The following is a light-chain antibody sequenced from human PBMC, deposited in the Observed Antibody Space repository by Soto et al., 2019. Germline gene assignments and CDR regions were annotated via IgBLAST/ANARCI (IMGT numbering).Light chain of an antibody. J-gene: IGLJ1*01. CDR2: EVS. V-gene: IGLV2-11*01. CDR3: CSFAGSYTYV. Sequence: QSVLTQPASVSGSPGQSITISCTGTSSDVGGYNYVSWYQQHPDKAPKLMIYEVSNRPSGVPDRFSGSKFGNTASLTISGLQAEDEADYSCCSFAGSYTYVFGTGTKVTVL. CDR1: SSDVGGYNY.